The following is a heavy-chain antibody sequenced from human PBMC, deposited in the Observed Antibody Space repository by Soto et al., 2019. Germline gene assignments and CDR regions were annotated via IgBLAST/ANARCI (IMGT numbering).Heavy chain of an antibody. Sequence: ASGEVSCKASGYTFTGYYIHWVRQAPGQGLEWMGWINPNSGGTNYAQKFQGWVTMTRDTSISTAYMELSRLRSDDTAVYYCARGYRDSSGYVYWGQGTLVTVSS. J-gene: IGHJ4*02. CDR1: GYTFTGYY. CDR2: INPNSGGT. V-gene: IGHV1-2*04. CDR3: ARGYRDSSGYVY. D-gene: IGHD3-22*01.